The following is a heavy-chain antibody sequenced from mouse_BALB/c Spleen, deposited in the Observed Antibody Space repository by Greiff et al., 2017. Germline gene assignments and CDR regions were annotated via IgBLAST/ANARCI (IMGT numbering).Heavy chain of an antibody. CDR1: GFSLTDYG. Sequence: QVQLQQSGPGLVAPSQSLSITCTVSGFSLTDYGVSWIRQPPGKGLEWLGVIWGGGSTYYNSALKSRLSISKDNSKSQVFLKMNSLQTDDTAMYYCAKHISPYGNSHYYAMDYWGQGTSVTVSS. CDR3: AKHISPYGNSHYYAMDY. V-gene: IGHV2-6-5*01. D-gene: IGHD2-10*02. J-gene: IGHJ4*01. CDR2: IWGGGST.